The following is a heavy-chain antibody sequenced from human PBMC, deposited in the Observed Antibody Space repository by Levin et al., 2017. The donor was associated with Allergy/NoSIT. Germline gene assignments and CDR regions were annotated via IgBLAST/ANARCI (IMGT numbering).Heavy chain of an antibody. CDR1: GGSFSGYY. V-gene: IGHV4-34*01. CDR3: ARGPRGWFDP. Sequence: SETLSLTCAVYGGSFSGYYWSWIRQPPGKGLEWIGEINHSGSTNYNPSLKSRVTISVDTSKNQFSLKLSSVTAADTAVYYCARGPRGWFDPWGQGTLVTVSS. J-gene: IGHJ5*02. CDR2: INHSGST.